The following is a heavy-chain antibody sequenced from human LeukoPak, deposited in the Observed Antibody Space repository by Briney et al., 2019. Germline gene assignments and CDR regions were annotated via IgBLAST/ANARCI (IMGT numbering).Heavy chain of an antibody. J-gene: IGHJ6*03. Sequence: SETLSLTCAVSGGSFSGYYWTWIRQPPGKGLEWIGEINHSGRTNYNPSLKSRVIISVDTSKNQFSLKLSSVTAADTAVYYCARDRGVYWIPQDYCYMDVWGKGTTVTVSS. D-gene: IGHD3-10*01. CDR1: GGSFSGYY. CDR2: INHSGRT. CDR3: ARDRGVYWIPQDYCYMDV. V-gene: IGHV4-34*01.